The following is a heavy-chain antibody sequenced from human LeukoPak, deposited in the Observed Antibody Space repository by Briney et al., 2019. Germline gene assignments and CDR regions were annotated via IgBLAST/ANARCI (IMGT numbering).Heavy chain of an antibody. V-gene: IGHV3-30*18. CDR1: GFTFSSYG. J-gene: IGHJ3*02. Sequence: QPGRSLKLSCAASGFTFSSYGMHRVRQAPGKGLEWVVVISYHGSNKYYADSVKGRFTISRDNSKNTLYLQMNSLRAEDTAVYYCAKDFLSGGSSWYSDAFDIWGQGTMVTVSS. D-gene: IGHD6-13*01. CDR3: AKDFLSGGSSWYSDAFDI. CDR2: ISYHGSNK.